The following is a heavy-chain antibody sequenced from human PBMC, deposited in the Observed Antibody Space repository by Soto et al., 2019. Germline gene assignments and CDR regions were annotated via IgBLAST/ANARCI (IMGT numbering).Heavy chain of an antibody. Sequence: ESGGGVVQPGRSLRLSCAASGFTFSSYAMHWVRQAPGKGLEWVAVISYDGSNKYYADSVKGRFTISRDNSKNTLYLQMNSLRGEDTAVYYCARDRLRYNWNDFPYYYYGMDVWGQGTTVTVSS. V-gene: IGHV3-30-3*01. J-gene: IGHJ6*02. CDR3: ARDRLRYNWNDFPYYYYGMDV. D-gene: IGHD1-1*01. CDR1: GFTFSSYA. CDR2: ISYDGSNK.